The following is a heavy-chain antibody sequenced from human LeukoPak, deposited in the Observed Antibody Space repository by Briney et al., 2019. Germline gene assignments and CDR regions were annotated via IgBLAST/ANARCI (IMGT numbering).Heavy chain of an antibody. Sequence: SETLSLTCTVSGGLISRHYWRWLRQPPGKALVWLGYIYYSGSTTYNPSLKSRVPISVDTSKNQFSLKLSSVTAADTAVYYCASSRYYDSSGYFDYWGQGTLVTVSS. D-gene: IGHD3-22*01. J-gene: IGHJ4*02. CDR3: ASSRYYDSSGYFDY. CDR2: IYYSGST. V-gene: IGHV4-59*11. CDR1: GGLISRHY.